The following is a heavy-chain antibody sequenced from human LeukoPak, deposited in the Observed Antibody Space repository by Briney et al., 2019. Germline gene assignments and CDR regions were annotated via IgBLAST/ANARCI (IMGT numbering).Heavy chain of an antibody. CDR2: IYYSGST. J-gene: IGHJ5*02. Sequence: SETLSLTCTVSGCSISSSSYYWGWIRQPPGKGLGWSGSIYYSGSTYNNPSLKSRVTISVETSKNQFSVQLSSVTDAETAVYYCARGGTRWRNWFDTWGQGTLVTVSS. CDR3: ARGGTRWRNWFDT. CDR1: GCSISSSSYY. V-gene: IGHV4-39*07.